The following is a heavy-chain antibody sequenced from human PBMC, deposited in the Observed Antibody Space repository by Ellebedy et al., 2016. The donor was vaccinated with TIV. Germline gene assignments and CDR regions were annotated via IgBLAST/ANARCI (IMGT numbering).Heavy chain of an antibody. CDR2: INQDGSDK. CDR3: ARGGASSSRYWRN. V-gene: IGHV3-7*01. J-gene: IGHJ4*02. D-gene: IGHD6-13*01. Sequence: PGGSLRLSCAAFGFAFDTDWMTWVRQVPGKGLEWVANINQDGSDKSYVDSVEGRFTISSYNAKYSLFLQMDSLGAEDTAVYYCARGGASSSRYWRNWGQGALVTVSS. CDR1: GFAFDTDW.